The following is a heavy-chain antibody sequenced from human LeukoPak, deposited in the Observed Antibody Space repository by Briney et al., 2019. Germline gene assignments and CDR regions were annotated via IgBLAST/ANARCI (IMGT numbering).Heavy chain of an antibody. V-gene: IGHV3-30*02. D-gene: IGHD4-23*01. Sequence: GGSLRLSCAGSGFTFSSYDMHWVRRAPDKGLEWLAFIRYDGTDQYHAASVQGRFTVSRDNSKSTLYLQMNRLRGEDTAVYYCAAGDYGGPFDSWGQGSLVTVSS. CDR3: AAGDYGGPFDS. J-gene: IGHJ4*02. CDR1: GFTFSSYD. CDR2: IRYDGTDQ.